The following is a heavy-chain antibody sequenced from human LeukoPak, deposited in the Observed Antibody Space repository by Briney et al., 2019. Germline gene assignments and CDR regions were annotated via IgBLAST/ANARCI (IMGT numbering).Heavy chain of an antibody. CDR2: INPNSGGT. Sequence: GASVKVSCKASGYTFTGYYMHWVRQAPGQGLEWMGWINPNSGGTNYAQKLQGRVTMTTDTSTSTAYMELRSLRSDDTAVYYCARWPSYSSSWYDYYYYYMDVWGKGTTVTVSS. CDR3: ARWPSYSSSWYDYYYYYMDV. D-gene: IGHD6-13*01. CDR1: GYTFTGYY. V-gene: IGHV1-2*02. J-gene: IGHJ6*03.